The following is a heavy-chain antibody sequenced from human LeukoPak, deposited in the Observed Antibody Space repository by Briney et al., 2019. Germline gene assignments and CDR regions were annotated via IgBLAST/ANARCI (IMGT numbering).Heavy chain of an antibody. Sequence: SETLSLTYTVSGGSVSSHYWTWIRQPPGKGLQWVAYTNHVGSTDYNPSLKSRVTISVDTSKNQFSLKLSSVTAADAAVYYCARHYDGRGSGSYYEDYWGQGTLVIVSS. CDR2: TNHVGST. CDR1: GGSVSSHY. V-gene: IGHV4-59*08. D-gene: IGHD1-26*01. CDR3: ARHYDGRGSGSYYEDY. J-gene: IGHJ4*02.